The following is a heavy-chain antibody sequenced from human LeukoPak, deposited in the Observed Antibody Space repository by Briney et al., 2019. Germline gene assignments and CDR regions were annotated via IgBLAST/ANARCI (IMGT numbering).Heavy chain of an antibody. CDR1: GGSFSGYY. Sequence: SETPSLTCAVYGGSFSGYYWSWIRQPPGKGLEWIGEINHSGSTNYNPSLKSRVTLSVDTSKNQFSLKLSSVTAADTAVYFCARRAYSAAYWKHFDYWGQGTLVTVSS. CDR3: ARRAYSAAYWKHFDY. J-gene: IGHJ4*02. CDR2: INHSGST. V-gene: IGHV4-34*01. D-gene: IGHD1-1*01.